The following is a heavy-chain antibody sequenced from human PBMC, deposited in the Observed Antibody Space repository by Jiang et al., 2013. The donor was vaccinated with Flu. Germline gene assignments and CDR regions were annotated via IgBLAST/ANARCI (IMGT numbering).Heavy chain of an antibody. D-gene: IGHD2-15*01. CDR2: IYYSGST. CDR1: GGSISSYY. J-gene: IGHJ6*02. CDR3: ARDEKDGMDV. Sequence: LLKPSETLSLTCTVSGGSISSYYWSWIRQPPGKGLEWIGYIYYSGSTNYNPSLKSRVTISVDTSKNQFSLKLSSVTAADTAVYYCARDEKDGMDVWGQGTTVTVSS. V-gene: IGHV4-59*01.